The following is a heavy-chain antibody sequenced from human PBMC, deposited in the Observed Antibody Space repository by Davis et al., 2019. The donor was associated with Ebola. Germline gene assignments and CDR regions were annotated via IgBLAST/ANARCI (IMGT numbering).Heavy chain of an antibody. Sequence: MPSETLSLTCTVSGGSITTYYWSWIRQPPGKGLEWIGYIFFSGSTNYNSSLKNRVTLSIDRSKNQFSLKLNSVTAADTAVYYCARRIYSAYDLGYFDSWGQGSLVTVSS. J-gene: IGHJ4*02. V-gene: IGHV4-59*08. CDR3: ARRIYSAYDLGYFDS. CDR1: GGSITTYY. CDR2: IFFSGST. D-gene: IGHD5-12*01.